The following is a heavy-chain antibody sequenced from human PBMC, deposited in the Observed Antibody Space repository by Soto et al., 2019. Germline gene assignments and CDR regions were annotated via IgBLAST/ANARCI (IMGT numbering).Heavy chain of an antibody. CDR3: ARPAPYYDSSGYATKSAAFDI. D-gene: IGHD3-22*01. CDR1: GGTFSSYA. V-gene: IGHV1-69*06. J-gene: IGHJ3*02. CDR2: IIPIFGTA. Sequence: SVKVSCKASGGTFSSYAISWVRQAPGQGLEWIGGIIPIFGTANYAQKFQGRVTITADKSTSTAYMELSSLRSEDTAVYYCARPAPYYDSSGYATKSAAFDIWGQGTMVTVSS.